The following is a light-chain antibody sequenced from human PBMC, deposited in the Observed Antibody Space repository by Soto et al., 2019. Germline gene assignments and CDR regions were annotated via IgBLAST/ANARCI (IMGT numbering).Light chain of an antibody. CDR3: QPYHSWPPYT. J-gene: IGKJ2*01. CDR2: GAS. Sequence: EVVMTQSPATVSVSPGERATLSCRASQSVSSNLAWYQQKPGQAPRLLIYGASTRATGTPARFSGSGSVTEFTLTISSLQSEDFAVYCCQPYHSWPPYTFGQGTKLEIK. CDR1: QSVSSN. V-gene: IGKV3-15*01.